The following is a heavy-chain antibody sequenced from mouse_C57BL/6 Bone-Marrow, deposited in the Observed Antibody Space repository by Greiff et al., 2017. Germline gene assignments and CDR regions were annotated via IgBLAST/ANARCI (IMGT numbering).Heavy chain of an antibody. J-gene: IGHJ2*01. Sequence: EVKLMESGGDLVKPGGSLKLSCAASGFTFSSYGMSWVRQTPDKRLEWVATISSGGSYTYYPDSVTGRFTISRDNAKNTLYLQMSSLKSEDTAMYYGARRWYYGHFDYWGQGTTLTVSS. D-gene: IGHD1-1*01. V-gene: IGHV5-6*01. CDR3: ARRWYYGHFDY. CDR2: ISSGGSYT. CDR1: GFTFSSYG.